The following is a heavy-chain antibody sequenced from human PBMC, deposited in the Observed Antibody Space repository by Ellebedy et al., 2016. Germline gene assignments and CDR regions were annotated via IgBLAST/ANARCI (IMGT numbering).Heavy chain of an antibody. CDR3: ARGPPGYSSSYFDY. D-gene: IGHD6-6*01. CDR2: INHSGST. CDR1: GGSFSGYY. V-gene: IGHV4-34*01. J-gene: IGHJ4*02. Sequence: SETLSLXXAVYGGSFSGYYWSWIRQPPGKGLEWIGEINHSGSTNYNPSLKSRVTISVDTSKNQFSLKLSSVTAADTAVYYCARGPPGYSSSYFDYWGQGTLVTVSS.